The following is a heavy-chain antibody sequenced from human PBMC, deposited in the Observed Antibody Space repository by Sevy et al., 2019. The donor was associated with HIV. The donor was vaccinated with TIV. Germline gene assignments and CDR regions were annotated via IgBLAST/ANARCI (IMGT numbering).Heavy chain of an antibody. D-gene: IGHD3-3*01. CDR1: GGSISSSNW. Sequence: SETLSLTCTVSGGSISSSNWWGWIRQPPGKGLEWIGYIYYSGSTNYNPSLKSRVTMSVDTSKNQFSLKLSSVTALDTAVYYCARNFNDFWSGGDYYYYYMDVWGKGTTVTVSS. CDR3: ARNFNDFWSGGDYYYYYMDV. V-gene: IGHV4-28*06. J-gene: IGHJ6*03. CDR2: IYYSGST.